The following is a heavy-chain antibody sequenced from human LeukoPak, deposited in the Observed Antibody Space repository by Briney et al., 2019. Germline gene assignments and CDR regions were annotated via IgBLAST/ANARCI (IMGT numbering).Heavy chain of an antibody. CDR1: GFTFSSFS. J-gene: IGHJ3*02. CDR3: ARDTDAFDI. V-gene: IGHV3-21*01. Sequence: GGSLRLSCAASGFTFSSFSMNWVRQAPGKGLEWVSCISSSTSYMYYVDSVKGRFTISRDNAKNSLYLQMNGLRAEDTGIYYCARDTDAFDIWGRGTMVTVSS. CDR2: ISSSTSYM.